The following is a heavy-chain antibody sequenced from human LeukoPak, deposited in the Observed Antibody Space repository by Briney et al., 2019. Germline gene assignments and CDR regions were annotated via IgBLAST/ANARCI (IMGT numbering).Heavy chain of an antibody. V-gene: IGHV4-39*01. CDR3: ARHEQQLVWVDYYYYMDV. CDR1: GGSISSSSYY. J-gene: IGHJ6*03. D-gene: IGHD6-6*01. CDR2: IYYSGST. Sequence: ASETLSLTCTVSGGSISSSSYYWGWIRQPPGKGLEWIGSIYYSGSTYYNPSLKSRVTISVDTSKNQFSLKLSSVTAADTAVYYCARHEQQLVWVDYYYYMDVWGKGTTVTVSS.